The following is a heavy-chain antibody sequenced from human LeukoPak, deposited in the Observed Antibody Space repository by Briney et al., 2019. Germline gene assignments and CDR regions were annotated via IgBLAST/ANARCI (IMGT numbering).Heavy chain of an antibody. V-gene: IGHV1-69*04. J-gene: IGHJ4*02. Sequence: SVKVSCKASGGTFSSCAISWVRQAPGPGLEWMGRIIPIFGIANYAQKFQGRVTITADKSTSTAYMELSSLRSEDTAVYYCAREQDYYDSSGYYSYWGQGTLVTVSS. CDR3: AREQDYYDSSGYYSY. CDR1: GGTFSSCA. CDR2: IIPIFGIA. D-gene: IGHD3-22*01.